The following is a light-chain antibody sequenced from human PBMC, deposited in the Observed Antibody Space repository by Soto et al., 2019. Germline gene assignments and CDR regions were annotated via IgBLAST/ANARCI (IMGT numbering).Light chain of an antibody. Sequence: QSVLTQPPSMSGAPGQRVTISCTGSSSDIGAGYDVHWYQQFPGTAPKLLIYSNINRPSGVPDRFSGSKSGTSASLAITGLQAEDEADYYGQSYDSRLGGSKGVFGGGNKLTVL. CDR2: SNI. CDR1: SSDIGAGYD. CDR3: QSYDSRLGGSKGV. J-gene: IGLJ3*02. V-gene: IGLV1-40*01.